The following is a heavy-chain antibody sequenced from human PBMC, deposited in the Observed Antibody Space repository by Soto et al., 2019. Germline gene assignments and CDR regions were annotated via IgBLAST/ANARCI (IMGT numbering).Heavy chain of an antibody. CDR3: SREEHYDFWSGYRGWFDP. Sequence: SETLSLTCAVSGYSISSGYYWGWIRQPPGKWLEWIGTIYHSGSTYYNPSLKSRVTISVDTSKNQFSLKLSSVTAADTAVYYCSREEHYDFWSGYRGWFDPWGQGTLVAVA. CDR1: GYSISSGYY. D-gene: IGHD3-3*01. CDR2: IYHSGST. V-gene: IGHV4-38-2*01. J-gene: IGHJ5*02.